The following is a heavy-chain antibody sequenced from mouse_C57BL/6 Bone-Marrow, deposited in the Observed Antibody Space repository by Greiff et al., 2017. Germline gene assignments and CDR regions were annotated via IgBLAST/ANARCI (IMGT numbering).Heavy chain of an antibody. Sequence: VKLQQPGAELVKPGASVKLSCKASGYTFTSYWMHWVKQRPGQGLEWIGMIHPNSGSTNYNEKLKSKATLTVDKSSSTAYMQLSSLTSEDSAVYYCARGYPGYFDYWGQGTTLTVSS. CDR2: IHPNSGST. CDR3: ARGYPGYFDY. D-gene: IGHD2-2*01. J-gene: IGHJ2*01. CDR1: GYTFTSYW. V-gene: IGHV1-64*01.